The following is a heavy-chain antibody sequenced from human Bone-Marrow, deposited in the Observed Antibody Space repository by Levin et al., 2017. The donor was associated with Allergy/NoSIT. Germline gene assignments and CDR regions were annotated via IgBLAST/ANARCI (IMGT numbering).Heavy chain of an antibody. CDR1: GGYISSYY. Sequence: KPSETLSLTCSVSGGYISSYYWSWIRQPPGKGLEWIAYIYHSGSTNYNPSLKSRVTISVDRSKKQFSLKLNPVTAADTAVYYCAGGVGTTHFQHWGQGTLVTVSS. CDR3: AGGVGTTHFQH. J-gene: IGHJ1*01. CDR2: IYHSGST. V-gene: IGHV4-59*01. D-gene: IGHD3-16*01.